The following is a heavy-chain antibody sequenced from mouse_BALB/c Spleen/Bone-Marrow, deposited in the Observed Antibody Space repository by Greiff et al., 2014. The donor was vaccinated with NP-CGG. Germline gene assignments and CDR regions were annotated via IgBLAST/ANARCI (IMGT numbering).Heavy chain of an antibody. Sequence: VQLQQSGPELVKPGASVKMSCKASGYTFTDYYMKWVKQSHGKSLEWIGYIITYNGDASYNQKFKGKATLTVDKSSSTAYMQRNSLESDDTSFYDSARSTGYYVGTGFAYWGQGTLITVSS. D-gene: IGHD2-3*01. V-gene: IGHV1-26*01. CDR1: GYTFTDYY. CDR3: ARSTGYYVGTGFAY. CDR2: IITYNGDA. J-gene: IGHJ3*01.